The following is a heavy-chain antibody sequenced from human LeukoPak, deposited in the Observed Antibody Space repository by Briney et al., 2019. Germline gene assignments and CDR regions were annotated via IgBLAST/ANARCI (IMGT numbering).Heavy chain of an antibody. CDR1: GFTVSSNY. CDR2: IYSGGFT. D-gene: IGHD1-26*01. CDR3: AKDLGRYRNNYFDY. J-gene: IGHJ4*02. Sequence: PGGSLRLSCAASGFTVSSNYMSWVRQAPGKGLEWVSIIYSGGFTYYADSVKGRFTISRDDSKNTLYLQMNSLRAEDTAVYHCAKDLGRYRNNYFDYWGQGTLVTVSS. V-gene: IGHV3-66*01.